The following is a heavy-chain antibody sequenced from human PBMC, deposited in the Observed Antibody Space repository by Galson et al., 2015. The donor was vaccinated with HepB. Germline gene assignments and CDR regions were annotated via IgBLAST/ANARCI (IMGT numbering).Heavy chain of an antibody. V-gene: IGHV1-18*04. CDR2: ISAYNGNTNT. CDR1: GYTFTDFG. CDR3: ARDLGDIMATIFFDY. J-gene: IGHJ4*02. D-gene: IGHD5-12*01. Sequence: SVKVSCKASGYTFTDFGISWVRQAPGQGLEWMGWISAYNGNTNTNYAQKFQGRVTMTTDTSTSTAYMELRSLRSDDTAVYYCARDLGDIMATIFFDYWGQGTLVTVSS.